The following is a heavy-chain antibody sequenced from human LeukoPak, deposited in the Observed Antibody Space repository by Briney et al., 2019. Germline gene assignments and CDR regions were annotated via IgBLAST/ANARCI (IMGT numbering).Heavy chain of an antibody. CDR2: MHYSGST. D-gene: IGHD1-26*01. J-gene: IGHJ4*02. CDR1: GGSISSYY. CDR3: ARVNKIWEYFDY. Sequence: KPSETLSLTCSVPGGSISSYYWSWIRQPPGKGLEWIGYMHYSGSTNYNPSLKSRVTISLHTSKNQSSLKLSSVTAADTAVYFCARVNKIWEYFDYWGRGTLVTVSS. V-gene: IGHV4-59*01.